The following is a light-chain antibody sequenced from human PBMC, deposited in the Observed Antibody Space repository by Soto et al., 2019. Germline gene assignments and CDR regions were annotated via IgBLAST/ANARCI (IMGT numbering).Light chain of an antibody. J-gene: IGKJ1*01. CDR2: GAS. CDR1: QSINAH. CDR3: QQYNTWLWT. V-gene: IGKV3-15*01. Sequence: EVGMTQSLATLSVSPGERVTLACRASQSINAHLAWYQQKPGQAPRLLIHGASTRATGIPARFSGSGFGTEFILTISSLQSEDFAVYYCQQYNTWLWTFGQGTKVEIQ.